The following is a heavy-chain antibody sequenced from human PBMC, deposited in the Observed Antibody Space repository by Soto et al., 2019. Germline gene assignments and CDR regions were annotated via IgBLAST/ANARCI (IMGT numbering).Heavy chain of an antibody. D-gene: IGHD2-21*02. Sequence: LTCIVPGGSVSSGSYYWSWIRQPPGKGLEWIGYIYYSGSTNYNPSLKSRVTISVDTSKNQFSLNLSSVTAADTAVYYCARDFCGGDCSDDYYYYAMDVWGQGTTVTVSS. CDR1: GGSVSSGSYY. CDR2: IYYSGST. V-gene: IGHV4-61*01. J-gene: IGHJ6*02. CDR3: ARDFCGGDCSDDYYYYAMDV.